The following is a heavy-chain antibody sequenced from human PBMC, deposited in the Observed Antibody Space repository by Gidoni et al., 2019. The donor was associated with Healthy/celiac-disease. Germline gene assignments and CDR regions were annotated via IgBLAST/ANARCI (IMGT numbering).Heavy chain of an antibody. V-gene: IGHV3-30*18. J-gene: IGHJ4*02. CDR3: AKGEGANADY. Sequence: QVQLVESVGGVVQPGRSLRLSCAASGFTFSSYGMHWVRQAPCKGLEWVAVISYDGSNKYYADSVKGRFTISRDNSKNTLYLQMNSLRAEDTAVYYCAKGEGANADYWGQGTLVTVSS. D-gene: IGHD1-26*01. CDR1: GFTFSSYG. CDR2: ISYDGSNK.